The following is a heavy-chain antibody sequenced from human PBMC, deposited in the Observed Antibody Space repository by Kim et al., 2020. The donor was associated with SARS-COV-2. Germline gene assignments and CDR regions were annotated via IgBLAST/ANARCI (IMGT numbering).Heavy chain of an antibody. D-gene: IGHD2-21*02. V-gene: IGHV4-39*01. CDR2: IYYSGST. CDR3: ARGVGDLLTGNV. J-gene: IGHJ4*02. Sequence: SETLSLTCTVSGGSISSSSYYWGWIRQPPGKGLEWIGSIYYSGSTYYNPSLKSRVTISVDTSKNQFSLKLSSVTAADTAVYYCARGVGDLLTGNVWGQGTLVTVSS. CDR1: GGSISSSSYY.